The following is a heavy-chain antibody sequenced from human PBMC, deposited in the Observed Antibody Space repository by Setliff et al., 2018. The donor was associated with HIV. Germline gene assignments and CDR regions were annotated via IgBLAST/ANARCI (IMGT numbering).Heavy chain of an antibody. CDR2: ITDSGHTT. CDR1: EFTFSSSA. J-gene: IGHJ4*02. Sequence: GGSLRLSCVASEFTFSSSAMNWVRQAPGKGLEWVSSITDSGHTTYYADSVEGRFTISRENSKNTLYLHMNSLRAEDTAIYYCAKDLPGSGWDFDYWGQGTLVTV. D-gene: IGHD6-19*01. V-gene: IGHV3-23*01. CDR3: AKDLPGSGWDFDY.